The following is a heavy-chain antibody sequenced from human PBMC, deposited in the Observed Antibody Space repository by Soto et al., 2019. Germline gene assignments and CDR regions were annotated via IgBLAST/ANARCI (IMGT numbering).Heavy chain of an antibody. CDR1: GGTFSSYA. D-gene: IGHD3-3*01. Sequence: QVQLVQSGAEVKKPGSSVKVSCKASGGTFSSYAISWLRQAPGQGLEWMGGIIPIFGTANYAQKVQGRVTITADESTSTAYMELSSLRSEDTAVYYCARRLPDYDFWSGYSFDYCGQGTLVTVSS. V-gene: IGHV1-69*12. CDR3: ARRLPDYDFWSGYSFDY. CDR2: IIPIFGTA. J-gene: IGHJ4*02.